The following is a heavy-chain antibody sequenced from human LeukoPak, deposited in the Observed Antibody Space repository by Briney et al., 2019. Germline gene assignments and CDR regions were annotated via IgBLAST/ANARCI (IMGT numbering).Heavy chain of an antibody. D-gene: IGHD2-21*02. V-gene: IGHV3-21*01. CDR1: GFTFSSYS. Sequence: PGGSLRLSCAASGFTFSSYSMNWVRQAPGKGLEWVSSISSSSSYIYYADSVKGRFTISRDNAKNSLYLQMNSLRAEDTAVYYCARACGGDCYFFQHWGQGTLVTDSS. CDR3: ARACGGDCYFFQH. CDR2: ISSSSSYI. J-gene: IGHJ1*01.